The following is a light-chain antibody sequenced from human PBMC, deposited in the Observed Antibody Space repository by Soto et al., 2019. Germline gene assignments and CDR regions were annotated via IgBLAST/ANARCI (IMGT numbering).Light chain of an antibody. Sequence: DIVMTQSPATLSVSPGERATLSCRASQSVSSNLAWYQQKPGQTPKLLIYVTSTRATGIPARFSGSGSGTECTLTISSLQSEDFAVYYSQQYNVWPLTFGGGTKVEFK. V-gene: IGKV3-15*01. CDR1: QSVSSN. J-gene: IGKJ4*01. CDR2: VTS. CDR3: QQYNVWPLT.